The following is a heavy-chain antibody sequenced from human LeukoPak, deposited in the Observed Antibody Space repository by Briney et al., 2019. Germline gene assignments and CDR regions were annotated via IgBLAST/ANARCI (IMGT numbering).Heavy chain of an antibody. V-gene: IGHV7-4-1*02. J-gene: IGHJ6*02. CDR1: GYTFTSYA. D-gene: IGHD5-18*01. Sequence: GASVKVSCKASGYTFTSYAMNWVRQAPGQGLEWMGWINTNTGNPTYAQGSTGRFVFSLDTSVSTAYLQISSLRAEDTAVYYCARDRRGYRYRYYGMDVWGQGTTVTVSS. CDR2: INTNTGNP. CDR3: ARDRRGYRYRYYGMDV.